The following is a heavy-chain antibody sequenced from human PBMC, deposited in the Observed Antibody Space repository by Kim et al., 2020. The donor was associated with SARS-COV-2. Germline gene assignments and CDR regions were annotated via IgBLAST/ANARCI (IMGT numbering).Heavy chain of an antibody. V-gene: IGHV4-34*01. CDR3: ARGLRFLEWVVIDYYYGM. CDR1: GGSFSGYY. Sequence: SETLSLTCAVYGGSFSGYYWSWIRQPPGKGLEWIGEINHSGSTNYNPSLKSRVTISVDTSKNQFSLKLSSVTAAATAVYYCARGLRFLEWVVIDYYYGM. D-gene: IGHD3-3*01. J-gene: IGHJ6*01. CDR2: INHSGST.